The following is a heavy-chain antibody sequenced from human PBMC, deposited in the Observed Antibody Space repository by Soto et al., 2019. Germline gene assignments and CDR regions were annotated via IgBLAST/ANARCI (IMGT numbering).Heavy chain of an antibody. J-gene: IGHJ3*02. D-gene: IGHD2-2*01. V-gene: IGHV4-34*01. CDR3: AREYEDDAFGI. CDR1: GGSFSGYY. Sequence: QVQLQQWGAGLLKPSETLSLTCAVYGGSFSGYYWSWIRQPPGKGLEWIGEINHSGSTNYNPSLKSRVTISVDTSKNQFSLKLSSVTAADTAVYYCAREYEDDAFGIWGQGTMVTVSS. CDR2: INHSGST.